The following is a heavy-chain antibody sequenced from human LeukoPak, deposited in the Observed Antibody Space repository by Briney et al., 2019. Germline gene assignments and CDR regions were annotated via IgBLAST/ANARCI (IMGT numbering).Heavy chain of an antibody. V-gene: IGHV4-59*01. CDR2: FYYSGST. CDR3: ARGHGYLDY. D-gene: IGHD5-24*01. J-gene: IGHJ4*02. CDR1: GGPIRRYY. Sequence: PSETLSLTCSVSGGPIRRYYWSWIRQPTGKGLVWIGSFYYSGSTNYNPSLKSRVTISVDTSKNQFSLKRSSVTAADTAVYYCARGHGYLDYWGQGTLVTVSS.